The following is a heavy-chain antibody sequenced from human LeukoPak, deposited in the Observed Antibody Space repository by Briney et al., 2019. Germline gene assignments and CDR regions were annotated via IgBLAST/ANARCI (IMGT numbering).Heavy chain of an antibody. J-gene: IGHJ3*02. CDR3: ARGYDSSAEAFDI. V-gene: IGHV3-20*04. Sequence: GGSLRLSCAASGFTFDDYGMSWVRQAPGKGLGWGSGINWNGGSTGYADSVKGEFTISRDNAKNSLYLQMNSLRAEDTALHYCARGYDSSAEAFDIWGQGTMVTVSS. CDR2: INWNGGST. D-gene: IGHD3-22*01. CDR1: GFTFDDYG.